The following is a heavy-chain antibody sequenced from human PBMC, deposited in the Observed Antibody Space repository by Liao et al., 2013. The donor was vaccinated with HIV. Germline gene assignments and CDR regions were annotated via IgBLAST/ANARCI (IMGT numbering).Heavy chain of an antibody. CDR1: GDSIISYY. V-gene: IGHV4-4*07. CDR2: IYSSGST. Sequence: QVQLQESGPGLVKPSETLSLTCTVSGDSIISYYWSWIRQPAGKGLEWIGRIYSSGSTNYNPSLESRVTISVDTSRNQFSLKLNSVTAADTAVYYCARDLWGDGFFDPWGQGTLVTVSS. J-gene: IGHJ5*02. D-gene: IGHD5-24*01. CDR3: ARDLWGDGFFDP.